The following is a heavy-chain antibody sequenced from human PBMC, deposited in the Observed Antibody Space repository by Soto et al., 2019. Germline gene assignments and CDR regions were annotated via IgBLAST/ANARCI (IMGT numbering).Heavy chain of an antibody. D-gene: IGHD1-26*01. CDR1: GDSVSSNSAA. J-gene: IGHJ6*02. V-gene: IGHV6-1*01. CDR3: ARNPDSGSYRSPPYYYGMDV. CDR2: TYYRSKWYN. Sequence: SQTLSLTCAISGDSVSSNSAAWNWIRQSPSRGLEWLGRTYYRSKWYNDYEVSVKSRITINPDTSKNQFSLQLNSVTPEDTAVYYCARNPDSGSYRSPPYYYGMDVWGQGTTVTVSS.